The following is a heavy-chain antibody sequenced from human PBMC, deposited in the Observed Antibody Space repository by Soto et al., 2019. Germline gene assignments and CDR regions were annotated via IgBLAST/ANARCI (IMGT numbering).Heavy chain of an antibody. D-gene: IGHD3-9*01. V-gene: IGHV4-39*01. CDR1: GGTVSICRYD. CDR3: ARQVDDILTDPGWFDP. Sequence: LETLRLTCTVSGGTVSICRYDLGWIRQPPGKGLEWIGSIYYSGSTYYNPSLKSRVTISVDTSKNQFSLKLSSVTAADTAVYYCARQVDDILTDPGWFDPWGQGTLVTVSS. J-gene: IGHJ5*02. CDR2: IYYSGST.